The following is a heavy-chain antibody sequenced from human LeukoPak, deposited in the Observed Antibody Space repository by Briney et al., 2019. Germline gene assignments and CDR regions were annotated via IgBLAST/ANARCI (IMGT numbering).Heavy chain of an antibody. CDR1: GFTFGTYS. CDR2: ISGSSSSI. Sequence: GGSLRLSCAASGFTFGTYSMNWVRQAPGKGLEWISSISGSSSSIYYADSVKGRFTISRDNAKNSLYLQMNSLRPEDTAVYYCATPPHNARGPQAMVWGQGTLVTVSS. D-gene: IGHD1-1*01. V-gene: IGHV3-21*01. J-gene: IGHJ4*02. CDR3: ATPPHNARGPQAMV.